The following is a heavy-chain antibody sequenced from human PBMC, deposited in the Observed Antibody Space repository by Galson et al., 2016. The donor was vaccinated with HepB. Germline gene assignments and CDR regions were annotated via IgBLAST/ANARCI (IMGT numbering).Heavy chain of an antibody. D-gene: IGHD3-16*01. CDR1: GFTFSNHA. CDR2: ISGGGDNT. V-gene: IGHV3-23*01. J-gene: IGHJ3*01. CDR3: ARGLHTNMITFDAFHV. Sequence: SLRLSCAASGFTFSNHAMTWVRQAPGKGLEWISAISGGGDNTYFADSVKGRFTISRDNSKNTVYLQLNSLRRDDTAIYYCARGLHTNMITFDAFHVWGQGTMVTVSS.